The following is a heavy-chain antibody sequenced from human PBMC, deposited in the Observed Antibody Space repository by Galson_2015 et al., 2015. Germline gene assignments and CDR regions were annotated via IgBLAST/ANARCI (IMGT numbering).Heavy chain of an antibody. CDR3: ALGSEYSYGYDY. CDR1: GFTFSSYA. CDR2: ISGSGGST. V-gene: IGHV3-23*01. D-gene: IGHD5-18*01. J-gene: IGHJ4*02. Sequence: SLRLSCAASGFTFSSYAMSWVRQAPGKGLEWVSAISGSGGSTYYADSVKGRFTISRDNSKNTLYLQMNSLRAEDTAVYYCALGSEYSYGYDYWGQGTLVTVSS.